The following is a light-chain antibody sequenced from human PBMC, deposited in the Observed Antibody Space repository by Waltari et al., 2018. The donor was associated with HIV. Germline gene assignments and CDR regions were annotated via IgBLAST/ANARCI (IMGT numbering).Light chain of an antibody. V-gene: IGKV3-20*01. J-gene: IGKJ2*01. Sequence: ELVFTQSPATLSLSPGARATLSCRASQSVSSSYLAWYQQKPGQPPRLLIYCASTRAIGIPDRFSISGSGTDFTLTISRLEPEDFVVYYCQQYSRSAYTFGQGTKLEIK. CDR1: QSVSSSY. CDR2: CAS. CDR3: QQYSRSAYT.